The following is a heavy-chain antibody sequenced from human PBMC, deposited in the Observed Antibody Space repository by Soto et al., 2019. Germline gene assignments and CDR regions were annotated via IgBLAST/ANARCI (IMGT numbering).Heavy chain of an antibody. CDR3: AREWLPNWFDP. J-gene: IGHJ5*02. V-gene: IGHV4-31*03. CDR2: IYYSGST. CDR1: GGSISSGGYY. D-gene: IGHD5-12*01. Sequence: SETLSLTCTVSGGSISSGGYYWSWIRQHPGKGLEWIGYIYYSGSTYYNPSLKSRVTISVDTSKNQFSLKLSSVTAADTAVYYCAREWLPNWFDPWGQGTLVTVSS.